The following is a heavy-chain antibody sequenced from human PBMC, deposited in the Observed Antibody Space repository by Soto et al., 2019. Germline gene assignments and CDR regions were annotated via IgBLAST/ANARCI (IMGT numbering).Heavy chain of an antibody. CDR2: ISHVGST. Sequence: QVQLQESGPGLVKPSGTLSLTCVVSGGSISSNWWSWVRQPPGKGLEWIGEISHVGSTIYNPSLKSRVTISVDKSKNQFSLNLNSVTAADTAVYYCARVADGMDVWGRGTTVTVSS. D-gene: IGHD6-19*01. CDR1: GGSISSNW. CDR3: ARVADGMDV. J-gene: IGHJ6*02. V-gene: IGHV4-4*02.